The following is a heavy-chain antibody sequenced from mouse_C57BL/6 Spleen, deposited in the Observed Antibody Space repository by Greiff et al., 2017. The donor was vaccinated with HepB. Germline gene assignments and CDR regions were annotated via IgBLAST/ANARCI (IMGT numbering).Heavy chain of an antibody. CDR1: GYTFTDYE. Sequence: QVQLQQSGAELVRPGASVTLSCKASGYTFTDYEMHWVKQTPVHGLEWIGAIDPETGGTAYNQKFKGKAILTADKSSSTAYMELRSLTSEDSAVYYCPLMVTTGGFDYWGQGTTLTVSS. V-gene: IGHV1-15*01. CDR3: PLMVTTGGFDY. D-gene: IGHD2-2*01. CDR2: IDPETGGT. J-gene: IGHJ2*01.